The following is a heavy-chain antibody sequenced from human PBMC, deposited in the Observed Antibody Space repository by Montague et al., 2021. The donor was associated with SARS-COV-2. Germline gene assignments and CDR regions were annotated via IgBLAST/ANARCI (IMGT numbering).Heavy chain of an antibody. J-gene: IGHJ4*02. Sequence: SRRLSCAASGFTFSDYYMSWIRQAPGKGLEWVSYISSSSSYTNYADSVKGRFTTSRDNAKNSLYLQMNSLRAEDTAVYYCAASLGSITIFGVVTMGYFDYWGQGTLVTVSS. CDR2: ISSSSSYT. CDR3: AASLGSITIFGVVTMGYFDY. D-gene: IGHD3-3*01. V-gene: IGHV3-11*03. CDR1: GFTFSDYY.